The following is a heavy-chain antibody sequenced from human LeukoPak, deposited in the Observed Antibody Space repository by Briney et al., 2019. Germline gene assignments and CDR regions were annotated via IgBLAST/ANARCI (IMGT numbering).Heavy chain of an antibody. CDR3: AAVGSSIY. CDR2: INHSGST. V-gene: IGHV4-34*01. Sequence: SETLSLTCAVYGESFSGYYWSWIRQPPGKGLEWIGEINHSGSTNYNPSLKSRVTISVDTSKNQFSLKLSSVTAADTAVYYCAAVGSSIYWGQGTLVTVSS. D-gene: IGHD2-2*01. J-gene: IGHJ4*02. CDR1: GESFSGYY.